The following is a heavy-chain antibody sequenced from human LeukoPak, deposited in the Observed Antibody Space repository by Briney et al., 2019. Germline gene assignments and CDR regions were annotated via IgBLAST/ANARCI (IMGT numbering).Heavy chain of an antibody. CDR2: ISAYNGNT. V-gene: IGHV1-18*01. J-gene: IGHJ4*02. Sequence: ASVKVSCKASGYTFTSYGISWVRQAPGQGLEWMGWISAYNGNTNYAQKLQGRVTMTTDTSTSTAYMELRSLRSDDTAVYYCARDKSGPPFTKVWYSSSWPHFDYWGQGTLVTVSS. CDR1: GYTFTSYG. CDR3: ARDKSGPPFTKVWYSSSWPHFDY. D-gene: IGHD6-13*01.